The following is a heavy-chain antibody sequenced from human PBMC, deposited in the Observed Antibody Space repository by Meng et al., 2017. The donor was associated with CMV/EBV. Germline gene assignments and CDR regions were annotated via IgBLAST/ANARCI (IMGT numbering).Heavy chain of an antibody. CDR3: ARARWELLRAFDI. D-gene: IGHD1-26*01. Sequence: ASVKVSCKASGYTFTGYYMHWVRQAPGQGLEWMGWINPNSGGTNYAQKFQGRVTMTRDTSISTAYMELSRLRSDDTAVYYCARARWELLRAFDIWGQGTMVIVSS. CDR2: INPNSGGT. V-gene: IGHV1-2*02. CDR1: GYTFTGYY. J-gene: IGHJ3*02.